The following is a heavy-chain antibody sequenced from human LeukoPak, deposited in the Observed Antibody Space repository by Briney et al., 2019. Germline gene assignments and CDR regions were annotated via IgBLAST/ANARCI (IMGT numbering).Heavy chain of an antibody. CDR2: IIPIFGTA. J-gene: IGHJ6*03. D-gene: IGHD3-10*01. CDR1: GGTFSSYA. Sequence: VKVSCKASGGTFSSYAISWVRQAPGQGLEWMGGIIPIFGTANYAQKFQGRVTITADESTSTAYMELSSLRSEDTAVYYCARDRYGSGSYPYYYYMDVWGKGTTVTVSS. CDR3: ARDRYGSGSYPYYYYMDV. V-gene: IGHV1-69*01.